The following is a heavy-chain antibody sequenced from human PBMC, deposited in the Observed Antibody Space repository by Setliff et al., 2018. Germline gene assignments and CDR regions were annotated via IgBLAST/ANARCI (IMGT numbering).Heavy chain of an antibody. V-gene: IGHV1-69*13. D-gene: IGHD5-18*01. J-gene: IGHJ4*01. CDR2: IIPIFGTA. CDR3: ASNIHGYGHRRLDY. Sequence: SVKVSCKASGGTFSSYAISWVRQAPGQGLEWMGGIIPIFGTANYAQKFQGRVTITADESTSTAYMELSSLRSEDTAVYYCASNIHGYGHRRLDYWGRGTLVTVSS. CDR1: GGTFSSYA.